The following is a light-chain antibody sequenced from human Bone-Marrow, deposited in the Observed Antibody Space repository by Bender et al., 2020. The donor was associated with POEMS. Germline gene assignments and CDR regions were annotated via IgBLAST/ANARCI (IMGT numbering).Light chain of an antibody. CDR2: LNSDGSH. V-gene: IGLV4-69*01. Sequence: QLVPTQSPSASASLGASVKLTCTLSSGHSNYAIAWHQQQPNKGPRYLMKLNSDGSHNKGDGIPDRFSGSSSGAERYLTISSLQSDDEADYYCQTWGTGFWVFGGGTSLTVL. J-gene: IGLJ3*02. CDR1: SGHSNYA. CDR3: QTWGTGFWV.